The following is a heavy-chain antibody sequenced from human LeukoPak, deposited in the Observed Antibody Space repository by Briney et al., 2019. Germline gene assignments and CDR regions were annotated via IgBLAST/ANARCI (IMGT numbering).Heavy chain of an antibody. CDR1: GYSFTSYW. J-gene: IGHJ5*02. CDR2: IYPGESDT. Sequence: VESLMISCKGSGYSFTSYWIGWVRPLPGEGLEGMGIIYPGESDTRYSPSFQGQVTISADKSISTAYLQWSSLKASDTAMYYCARVVVTAAPINWFDPWGQGTLVTVSS. CDR3: ARVVVTAAPINWFDP. V-gene: IGHV5-51*01. D-gene: IGHD2-21*02.